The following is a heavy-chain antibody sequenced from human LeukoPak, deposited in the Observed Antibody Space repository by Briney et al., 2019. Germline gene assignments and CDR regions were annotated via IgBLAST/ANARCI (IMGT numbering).Heavy chain of an antibody. CDR3: ARSMISMLKVNSFDP. CDR2: ISHSGNT. Sequence: PSETLSLTCSVSGYSIRSGYSWGWIRQPPGKGLEWIGSISHSGNTYYNPSLKSRVTISLDTSKNQFSLKLNSVTAADTAVYFCARSMISMLKVNSFDPWGQGTLVTVSS. CDR1: GYSIRSGYS. V-gene: IGHV4-38-2*01. D-gene: IGHD3-16*01. J-gene: IGHJ5*02.